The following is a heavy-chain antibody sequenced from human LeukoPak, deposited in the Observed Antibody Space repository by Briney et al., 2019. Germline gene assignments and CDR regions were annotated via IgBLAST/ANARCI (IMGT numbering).Heavy chain of an antibody. CDR3: ARVGATRGDWFDP. J-gene: IGHJ5*02. D-gene: IGHD1-26*01. CDR2: INPNSGGT. Sequence: GASVKVSCKASGYTFTGYYMHWVRQAPGQGLEWMGWINPNSGGTNYAQKFQGRVTMTRDTSISTAHMELSRLRSDDTAVYYCARVGATRGDWFDPWGQGTLVTVSS. V-gene: IGHV1-2*02. CDR1: GYTFTGYY.